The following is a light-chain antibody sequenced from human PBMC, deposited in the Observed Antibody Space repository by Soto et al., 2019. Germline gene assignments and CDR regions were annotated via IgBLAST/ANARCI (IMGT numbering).Light chain of an antibody. CDR3: NSYTTSGAVI. CDR1: SSDVGIYNY. V-gene: IGLV2-14*03. J-gene: IGLJ2*01. CDR2: DVS. Sequence: QSALTQPASVSGSPXQXITISCTGTSSDVGIYNYVSWYQQRPGKAPQLMIFDVSSRPSGVSNRFSGSKSGNTASLTISGLQAEDEADYYCNSYTTSGAVIFGGGTKLTVL.